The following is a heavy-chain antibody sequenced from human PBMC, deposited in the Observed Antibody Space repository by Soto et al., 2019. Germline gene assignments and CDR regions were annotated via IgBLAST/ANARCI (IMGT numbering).Heavy chain of an antibody. D-gene: IGHD3-22*01. V-gene: IGHV4-31*03. CDR2: IYYSGST. CDR3: ARVDRRFFDY. Sequence: SETLSLTCTVSGDSISSGGYYWSWIRQHPGKGLEWIGYIYYSGSTFYNPSLKSRVTISVDTSNNQFSLKLSSVTAADTAVYYCARVDRRFFDYWGQGTLVTVSS. CDR1: GDSISSGGYY. J-gene: IGHJ4*02.